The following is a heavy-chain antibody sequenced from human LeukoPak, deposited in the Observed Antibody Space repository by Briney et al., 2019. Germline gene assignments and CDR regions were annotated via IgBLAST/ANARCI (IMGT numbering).Heavy chain of an antibody. V-gene: IGHV3-23*01. Sequence: GGSLRLSCVVSGFTFSSYAMSWVRQAPGKGLEWVSGISGSGGSTYYADSVKGRFTISRDNTKNTLYLQMNSLRAEDTAVYYCARGDYYDSSGPWGQGTLVTVSS. CDR3: ARGDYYDSSGP. CDR2: ISGSGGST. D-gene: IGHD3-22*01. J-gene: IGHJ5*02. CDR1: GFTFSSYA.